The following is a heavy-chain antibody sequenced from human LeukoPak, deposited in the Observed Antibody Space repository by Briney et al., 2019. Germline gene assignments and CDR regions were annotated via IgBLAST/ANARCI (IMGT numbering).Heavy chain of an antibody. CDR3: ARAWDIPTAMNNWFDP. J-gene: IGHJ5*02. CDR2: ISAYNGNT. CDR1: GYTFTSYG. V-gene: IGHV1-18*01. Sequence: GASVKVSCKASGYTFTSYGISWVRQAPGQGLEWMGWISAYNGNTNYAQKLQGRVTMTTDTSTSTAYMELRSLRSDDTAVYYCARAWDIPTAMNNWFDPWGQGTLVTVSS. D-gene: IGHD5-18*01.